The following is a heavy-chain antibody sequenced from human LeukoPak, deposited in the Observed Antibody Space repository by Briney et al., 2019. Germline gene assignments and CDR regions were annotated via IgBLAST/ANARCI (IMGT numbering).Heavy chain of an antibody. D-gene: IGHD3-22*01. V-gene: IGHV3-48*04. J-gene: IGHJ4*02. CDR3: AIWGNYYDSSGYPYYFDY. CDR2: ISSSSSTI. CDR1: GFTFSSYS. Sequence: GGSLRLSCAASGFTFSSYSMNWVRQAPGKGLEWVSYISSSSSTIYYADSVKGRFTISGDNAKSSLYLQMNSLRAEDTAVYYCAIWGNYYDSSGYPYYFDYWGQGTLVTVPS.